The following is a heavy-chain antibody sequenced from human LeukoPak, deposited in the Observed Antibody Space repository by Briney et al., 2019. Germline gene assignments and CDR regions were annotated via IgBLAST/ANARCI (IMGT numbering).Heavy chain of an antibody. V-gene: IGHV4-59*12. D-gene: IGHD3-3*01. CDR3: ARDYDDFWSGYYRNYYYYGMDV. J-gene: IGHJ6*02. CDR2: IHYSGNT. Sequence: SETLSLTCTVSGDSISSYYWNWIRQPPGKGLEYIGWIHYSGNTDYNPSLKSRVTMSVDTSKNQFSLKLSSVTAADTAVYYCARDYDDFWSGYYRNYYYYGMDVWGQGTTVTVSS. CDR1: GDSISSYY.